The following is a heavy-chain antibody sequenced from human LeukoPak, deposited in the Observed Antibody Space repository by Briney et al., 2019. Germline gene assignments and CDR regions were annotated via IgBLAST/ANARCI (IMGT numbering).Heavy chain of an antibody. D-gene: IGHD3-10*02. CDR2: ISSSGSTI. J-gene: IGHJ6*04. V-gene: IGHV3-48*03. Sequence: GGSLRLSCAASGFTSSSYEMNWVRQAPGKGLEWVSYISSSGSTIYYADSVKGRFTNSRDNAKNSLYLQMNSLRAEDTAVYYCAELGTTMIGGVWGKGTTVTISS. CDR3: AELGTTMIGGV. CDR1: GFTSSSYE.